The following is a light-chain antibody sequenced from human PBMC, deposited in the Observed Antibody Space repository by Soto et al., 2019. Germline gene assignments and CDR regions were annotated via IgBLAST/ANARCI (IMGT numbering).Light chain of an antibody. CDR1: QSVASN. CDR3: QQYNNWPPLT. Sequence: ETVMTQSPATLSVSPGERATLSCRASQSVASNLAWYQQKPGQAPRLLIYGASSRATGIPARFSGRGSGTEFTLTISSLQAEDFAVYYCQQYNNWPPLTFGGGTKVEIK. J-gene: IGKJ4*01. CDR2: GAS. V-gene: IGKV3-15*01.